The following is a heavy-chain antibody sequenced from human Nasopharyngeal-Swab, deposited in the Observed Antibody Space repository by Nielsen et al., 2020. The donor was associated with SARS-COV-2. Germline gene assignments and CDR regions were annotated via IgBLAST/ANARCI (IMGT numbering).Heavy chain of an antibody. V-gene: IGHV3-48*03. Sequence: VRQAPGKGLEWVSYISSSGSTIYYADSVKGRFTISRDNAKNSLYLQMNSLRAEDTAVYYCARDRIVGARGHDAFDIWGQGTMVTVSS. CDR2: ISSSGSTI. J-gene: IGHJ3*02. D-gene: IGHD1-26*01. CDR3: ARDRIVGARGHDAFDI.